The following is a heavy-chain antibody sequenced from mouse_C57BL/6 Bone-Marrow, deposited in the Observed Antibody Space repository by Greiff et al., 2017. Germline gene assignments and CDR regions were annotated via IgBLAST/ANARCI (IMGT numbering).Heavy chain of an antibody. Sequence: EVKLQESGGGLVKPGGSLKLSCAASGFTFSSYAMSWVRQTPEKRLEWVATISDGGSYTYYPDNVKGRFTISRDNAKNNLYLQMSHLKSEDTAMYYCARGTTVGDYYAMDYWGQGTSVTVSS. J-gene: IGHJ4*01. CDR2: ISDGGSYT. D-gene: IGHD1-1*01. CDR3: ARGTTVGDYYAMDY. CDR1: GFTFSSYA. V-gene: IGHV5-4*03.